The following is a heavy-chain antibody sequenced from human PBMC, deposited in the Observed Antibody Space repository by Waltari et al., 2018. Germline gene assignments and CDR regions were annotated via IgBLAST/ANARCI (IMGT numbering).Heavy chain of an antibody. CDR2: IKQDGSEK. Sequence: EVQLVESGGGLVQPGGSLRLSCAASGFTFSSYWMSWVRQAPGKGLEWVANIKQDGSEKYYVDSVKGRFTISRDNAKNSLYLQMNSLRAEDTAVYYCARGFLYGDYFFDYWGQGTLVTVSS. V-gene: IGHV3-7*01. CDR1: GFTFSSYW. CDR3: ARGFLYGDYFFDY. D-gene: IGHD4-17*01. J-gene: IGHJ4*02.